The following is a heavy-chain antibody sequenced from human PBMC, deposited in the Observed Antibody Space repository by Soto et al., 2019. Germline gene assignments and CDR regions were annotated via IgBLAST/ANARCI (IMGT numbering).Heavy chain of an antibody. CDR2: IKQDGSEK. CDR1: GFTFSNYW. D-gene: IGHD2-15*01. J-gene: IGHJ2*01. Sequence: GGSLRLSCAASGFTFSNYWMSWVRQAPGKGLEWVANIKQDGSEKNYKDSVKGRLTISRDNAKNSLSLQMNSLRAEDTAVYYCARRAATSAGYFDLWGRGTLVTVSS. CDR3: ARRAATSAGYFDL. V-gene: IGHV3-7*01.